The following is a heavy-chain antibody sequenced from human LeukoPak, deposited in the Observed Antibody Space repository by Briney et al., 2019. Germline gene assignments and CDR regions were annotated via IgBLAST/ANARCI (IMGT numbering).Heavy chain of an antibody. CDR1: GGSISSGGYY. CDR3: ARDAAPYYYGSGIFRKNNWFDP. V-gene: IGHV4-31*03. Sequence: PSETLSLTCTVSGGSISSGGYYWSWIRQHPGKGLEWIGEINHSGSTNYNPSLKSRVTISVDTSKNQFSLKLSSVTAADTAVYYCARDAAPYYYGSGIFRKNNWFDPWGQGTLVTVSS. D-gene: IGHD3-10*01. CDR2: INHSGST. J-gene: IGHJ5*02.